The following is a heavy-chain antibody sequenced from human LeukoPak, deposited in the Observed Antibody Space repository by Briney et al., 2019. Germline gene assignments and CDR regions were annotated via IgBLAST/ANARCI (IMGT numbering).Heavy chain of an antibody. D-gene: IGHD3-22*01. J-gene: IGHJ6*04. CDR3: TRDEDYYDSSGPDV. V-gene: IGHV3-53*01. CDR1: GFTVSGNY. Sequence: GGSLRLSCAASGFTVSGNYMSWVRQAPGKGLEWVSGIYSGDRTNYADSVNGQITISRDNSKNTLYLQSNSLRAEDTGVYYCTRDEDYYDSSGPDVWGKGTTVTVSS. CDR2: IYSGDRT.